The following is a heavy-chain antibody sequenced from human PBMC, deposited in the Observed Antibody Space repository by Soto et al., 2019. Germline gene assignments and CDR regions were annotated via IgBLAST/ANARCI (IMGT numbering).Heavy chain of an antibody. V-gene: IGHV1-18*01. D-gene: IGHD5-12*01. Sequence: GASVKVSCKASGYTFTSYGISWVRQAPGQGLEWMGWISAYNGNTNYAQKLQGRVTISPDTSKNQFSLQLSSVTPEDTAVYYCARGSWDDASGHYYIDVWDEGTTVTVSS. CDR3: ARGSWDDASGHYYIDV. CDR1: GYTFTSYG. J-gene: IGHJ6*03. CDR2: ISAYNGNT.